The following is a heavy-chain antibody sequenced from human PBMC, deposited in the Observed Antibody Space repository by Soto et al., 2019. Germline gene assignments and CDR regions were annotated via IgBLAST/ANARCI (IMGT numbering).Heavy chain of an antibody. V-gene: IGHV4-59*01. J-gene: IGHJ5*02. CDR1: GGSISSYY. CDR2: IYYSGST. Sequence: QVQLQESGPGLVKPSETLSLTCTVSGGSISSYYWSWIRQPPGKGLAWIGYIYYSGSTNYNPSLKSRVTISVDTSKNQYSLKLSSVTAADTAVYYCARVRITMVRGEDWFDPWGQGTLVTVSS. CDR3: ARVRITMVRGEDWFDP. D-gene: IGHD3-10*01.